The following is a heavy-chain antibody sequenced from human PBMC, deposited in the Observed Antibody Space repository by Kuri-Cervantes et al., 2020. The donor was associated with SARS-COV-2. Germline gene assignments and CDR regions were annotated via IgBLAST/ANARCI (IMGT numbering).Heavy chain of an antibody. J-gene: IGHJ5*02. CDR3: ARVVWFDP. Sequence: SETLSLTCAVYGGSFRGYYWSWIRQPPGKGLEWIGEINHGGSTNYNPSLKSRVTISVGTSKNQFSLKLSSVAAADTAVYYCARVVWFDPWGQGTLVTVSS. CDR1: GGSFRGYY. V-gene: IGHV4-34*01. CDR2: INHGGST.